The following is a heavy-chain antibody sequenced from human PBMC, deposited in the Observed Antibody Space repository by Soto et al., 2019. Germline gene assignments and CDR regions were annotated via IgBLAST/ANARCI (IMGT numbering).Heavy chain of an antibody. CDR3: GRMATISGYFDY. V-gene: IGHV3-33*01. Sequence: GGSLRLSCAASGFTFSSYGMHWVRQAPGKGLEWVAVIWYDGSNKYYADSVKGRFTISRDNSKNTLYLQMNSLRAEDTAVYYCGRMATISGYFDYWGQGTLVTVSS. CDR2: IWYDGSNK. J-gene: IGHJ4*02. D-gene: IGHD5-12*01. CDR1: GFTFSSYG.